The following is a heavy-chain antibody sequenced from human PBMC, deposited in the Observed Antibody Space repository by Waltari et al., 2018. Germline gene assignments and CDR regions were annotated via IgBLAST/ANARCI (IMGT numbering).Heavy chain of an antibody. Sequence: QVQLVESGGGVVQPGRSLRLSCAASGFTFSSYAMHWVHQAPGKGLEWVAVIAYDGSNKYYADSVKGRFTISRDNSKNTLYLQMNSLRAEDTAVYYCAREGTSHAFDIWGQGTMVTVSS. J-gene: IGHJ3*02. D-gene: IGHD3-10*01. V-gene: IGHV3-30*01. CDR3: AREGTSHAFDI. CDR2: IAYDGSNK. CDR1: GFTFSSYA.